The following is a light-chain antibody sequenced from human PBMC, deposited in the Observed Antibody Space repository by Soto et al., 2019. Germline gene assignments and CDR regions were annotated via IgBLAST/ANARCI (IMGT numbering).Light chain of an antibody. V-gene: IGKV1-33*01. Sequence: DIQMTQSPSSLSASVGDRVTITCQASQDISNYLNWYQQKPGKAPKLLIYDASNLDTGVPSRFSGSGSGTDFTIPITSLQPEDIATYYCQQYKHLITFGQGTRLEIK. CDR2: DAS. CDR3: QQYKHLIT. J-gene: IGKJ5*01. CDR1: QDISNY.